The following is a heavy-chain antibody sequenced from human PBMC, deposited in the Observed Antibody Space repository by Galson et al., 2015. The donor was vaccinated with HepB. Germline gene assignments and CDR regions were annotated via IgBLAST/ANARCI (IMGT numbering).Heavy chain of an antibody. CDR1: GYSFTRYW. J-gene: IGHJ4*02. V-gene: IGHV5-10-1*01. Sequence: QSGAEVKKPGESLRISCKGSGYSFTRYWITWVRQMPGKGLEWMGRIDPSDSYTNYSPSFHGHVTISADKSITTAYLQWNSLKASDTAMYYCARRGGRYCVGGSCLDDWGQGTLVTVSS. CDR2: IDPSDSYT. CDR3: ARRGGRYCVGGSCLDD. D-gene: IGHD2-15*01.